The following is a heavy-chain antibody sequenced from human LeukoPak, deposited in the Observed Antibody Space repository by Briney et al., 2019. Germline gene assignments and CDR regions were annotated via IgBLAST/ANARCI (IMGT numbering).Heavy chain of an antibody. J-gene: IGHJ4*02. Sequence: ASVKVSCKASGYTFTGYYMRWVRQAPGQGLEWMGWINPNSGGTNYAQKFQGRVTMTRDTSISTAYMELSRLRSDDTAVYYCAGGTYDSSGYYYGRVFDYWGQGTLVTVSS. V-gene: IGHV1-2*02. CDR1: GYTFTGYY. D-gene: IGHD3-22*01. CDR3: AGGTYDSSGYYYGRVFDY. CDR2: INPNSGGT.